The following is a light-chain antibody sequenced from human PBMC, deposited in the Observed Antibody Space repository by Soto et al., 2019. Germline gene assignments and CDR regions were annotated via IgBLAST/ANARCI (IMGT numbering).Light chain of an antibody. Sequence: EIVMTQSPATLSVSPGERATLSCRASHRVSSYLAWYQQRPGQAPRLLIYGASTRATGIPARFSGSGSGTDFTLTISGLQPEDFASYYCQQCYSPPLSFGGGTKVDIK. CDR1: HRVSSY. V-gene: IGKV3-15*01. CDR2: GAS. CDR3: QQCYSPPLS. J-gene: IGKJ4*01.